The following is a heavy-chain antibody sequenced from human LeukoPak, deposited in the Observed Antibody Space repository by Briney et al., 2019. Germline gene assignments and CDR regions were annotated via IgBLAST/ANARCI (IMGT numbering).Heavy chain of an antibody. CDR2: ISGSGGST. D-gene: IGHD3-3*01. CDR1: GFTFSSYA. Sequence: PGGSMRLSCAISGFTFSSYAMSWVRQAPGRGLEWVSAISGSGGSTYYADSVKGRLTISRDNSKNTLYLQMNSLSAEDTAVYYCAKDLIYYDFWSGYWGQGTLVTVSS. CDR3: AKDLIYYDFWSGY. J-gene: IGHJ4*02. V-gene: IGHV3-23*01.